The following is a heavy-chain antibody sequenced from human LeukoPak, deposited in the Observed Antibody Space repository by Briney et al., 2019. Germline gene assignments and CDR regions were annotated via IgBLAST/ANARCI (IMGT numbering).Heavy chain of an antibody. CDR1: GFTFSSYA. CDR2: VCCGGST. CDR3: ARLNWSDLDY. Sequence: GSLRLSCAASGFTFSSYAMSWVRQPPGKGLEWIGSVCCGGSTYYNPSLKSRVTISADTSKNQFSLKLTSVTAADTAVYYCARLNWSDLDYWGQGTLVTVSS. J-gene: IGHJ4*02. V-gene: IGHV4-59*05. D-gene: IGHD1-20*01.